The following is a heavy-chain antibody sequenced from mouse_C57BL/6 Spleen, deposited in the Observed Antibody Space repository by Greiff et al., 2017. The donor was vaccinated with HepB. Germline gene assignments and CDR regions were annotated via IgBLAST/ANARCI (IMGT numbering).Heavy chain of an antibody. D-gene: IGHD1-1*01. J-gene: IGHJ4*01. CDR2: FYPGSGSK. V-gene: IGHV1-62-2*01. CDR1: GYTFTEYT. CDR3: ARHEAPHYYGSSHYAMDY. Sequence: VMLVESGAELVKPGASVKLSCKASGYTFTEYTIHWVKQRSGQGLEWIGWFYPGSGSKKYNEKFKDKATLTADKSSSNVYMELSRLTSEDSAVYFCARHEAPHYYGSSHYAMDYWGQGTSVTVSS.